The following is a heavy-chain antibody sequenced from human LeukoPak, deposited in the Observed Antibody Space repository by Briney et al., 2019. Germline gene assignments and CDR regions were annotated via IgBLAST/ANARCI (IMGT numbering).Heavy chain of an antibody. J-gene: IGHJ4*02. V-gene: IGHV3-15*01. D-gene: IGHD2-2*01. Sequence: PGGSLRLSCAASGSTFSNAWMSWVRQAPGKGLEWVGRIKSKTDGGTTDYAAPVKGTFTFSRDDSKNTLYLQMNGLKTEDTAVYYCTTDQLPIFDYWGQGTLVTVSS. CDR3: TTDQLPIFDY. CDR1: GSTFSNAW. CDR2: IKSKTDGGTT.